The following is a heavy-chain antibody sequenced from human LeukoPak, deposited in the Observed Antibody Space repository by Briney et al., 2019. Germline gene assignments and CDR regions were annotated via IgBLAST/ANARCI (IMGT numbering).Heavy chain of an antibody. Sequence: SVKVSCKASGGTFSSYAISWVRQAPGQGLEWMGWIIPNFGTANYAQKFQGRVTMTADESTSTAYMELSSLRSEDTAVYYCASIMGYSYGDGPFDYWGQGTPVTVSS. CDR1: GGTFSSYA. V-gene: IGHV1-69*01. D-gene: IGHD5-18*01. CDR2: IIPNFGTA. CDR3: ASIMGYSYGDGPFDY. J-gene: IGHJ4*02.